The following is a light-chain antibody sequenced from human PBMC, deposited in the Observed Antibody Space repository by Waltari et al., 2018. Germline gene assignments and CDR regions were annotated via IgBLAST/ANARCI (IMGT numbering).Light chain of an antibody. CDR1: QTVNSD. J-gene: IGKJ1*01. CDR2: GAS. CDR3: QQYSNWPPWT. Sequence: EIVMTQSPVTLSLSPGERASLSCRASQTVNSDLAWYQQMPGQAPRLLIYGASTRATGIAARFSCSGSGTEFTLTISSLQSEDFAVYYCQQYSNWPPWTFGQGTKVEIK. V-gene: IGKV3-15*01.